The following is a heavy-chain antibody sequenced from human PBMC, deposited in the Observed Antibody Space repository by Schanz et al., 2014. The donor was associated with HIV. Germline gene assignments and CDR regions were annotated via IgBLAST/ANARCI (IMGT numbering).Heavy chain of an antibody. D-gene: IGHD3-10*01. J-gene: IGHJ4*02. CDR1: GFTFSSNG. Sequence: QVQLVESGGGVVQPGRSLRLSCSASGFTFSSNGMHWVRQAPGKGLEWVAIISYDGSNKDYADSVKGRFTISRDKSKSTLYLQMNSLRAEDTAVYYCVRETSSGVDYFDYWGQGTLVTVS. CDR3: VRETSSGVDYFDY. CDR2: ISYDGSNK. V-gene: IGHV3-30*03.